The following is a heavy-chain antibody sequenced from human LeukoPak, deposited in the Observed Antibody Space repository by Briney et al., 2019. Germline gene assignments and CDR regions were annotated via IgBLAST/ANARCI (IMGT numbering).Heavy chain of an antibody. V-gene: IGHV3-9*01. Sequence: SLRLSCAASGFTFDDYAMHWVRQAPGKGLEWVSGISWSSGSIGYADSVKGRFTISRDNAKKSLYLQMNSLRAEDTALYYCAKDSHYALGSSLDYWGQGTLVTVSS. J-gene: IGHJ4*02. CDR1: GFTFDDYA. CDR3: AKDSHYALGSSLDY. CDR2: ISWSSGSI. D-gene: IGHD3-10*01.